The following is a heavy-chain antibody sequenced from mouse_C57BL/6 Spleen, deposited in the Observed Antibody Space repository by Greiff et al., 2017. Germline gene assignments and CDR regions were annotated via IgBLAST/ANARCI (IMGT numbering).Heavy chain of an antibody. CDR3: ARQGYSGFAY. D-gene: IGHD2-3*01. J-gene: IGHJ3*01. CDR1: GFTFSSYG. Sequence: EVQVVESGGDLVKPGGSLKLSCAASGFTFSSYGMSWVRQTPDKRLEWVATISSGGSYTYYPDSVKGRFTISRDNAKNTLYLQMSSLKSEDTAMYYCARQGYSGFAYWGQGTLVTVSA. V-gene: IGHV5-6*01. CDR2: ISSGGSYT.